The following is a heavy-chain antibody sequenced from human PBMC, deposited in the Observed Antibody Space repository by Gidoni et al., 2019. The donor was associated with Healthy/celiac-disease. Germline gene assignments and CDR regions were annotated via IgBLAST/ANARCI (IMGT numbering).Heavy chain of an antibody. J-gene: IGHJ6*02. D-gene: IGHD3-22*01. CDR1: GFTFSSYS. CDR2: ISSSSSYI. CDR3: ARDPTYYYDSSGYYYTYYYGMDV. Sequence: EVQLVESGGGLVKPGGSLRLPCAASGFTFSSYSMNWVRQAPGKGLEWVPSISSSSSYIYYADSVKGRFTISRDNAKNSLYLQMNSLRAEDTAVYYCARDPTYYYDSSGYYYTYYYGMDVWGQGTTVTVSS. V-gene: IGHV3-21*01.